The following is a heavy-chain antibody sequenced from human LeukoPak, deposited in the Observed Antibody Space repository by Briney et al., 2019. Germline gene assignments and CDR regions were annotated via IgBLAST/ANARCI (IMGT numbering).Heavy chain of an antibody. V-gene: IGHV4-59*08. D-gene: IGHD7-27*01. J-gene: IGHJ4*02. CDR1: GGSISSNY. CDR2: IYYSGST. Sequence: SETLSLTCTVSGGSISSNYWSWIRQPPGKGLEWIGYIYYSGSTNYNPSLKSRVTISVDTSKNQFSLKLSSGTAADTAIYYCARHPDWGLGLFDFWGQGTLVTVSS. CDR3: ARHPDWGLGLFDF.